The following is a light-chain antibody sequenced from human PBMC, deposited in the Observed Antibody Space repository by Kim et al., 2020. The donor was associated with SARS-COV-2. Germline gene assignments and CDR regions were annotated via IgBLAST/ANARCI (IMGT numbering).Light chain of an antibody. Sequence: ASIGDRVTITCRANQDIANSLAWYQQKPGKVPQVLISAAATLQSGVPSRFSGSGSGTEFTLTIGSLQTEDVATYYCQKYNSAPWTFGPGTKVDIK. J-gene: IGKJ1*01. CDR3: QKYNSAPWT. CDR2: AAA. V-gene: IGKV1-27*01. CDR1: QDIANS.